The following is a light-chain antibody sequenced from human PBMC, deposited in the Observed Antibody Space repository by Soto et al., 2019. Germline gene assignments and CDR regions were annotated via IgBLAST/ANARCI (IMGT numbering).Light chain of an antibody. V-gene: IGLV4-60*02. CDR1: SGHSSYI. Sequence: QLVLTQSSSASASLGSSVEFTCTLSSGHSSYIIAWHQQQPGKAPRYLMKLEGSGSYNKGSGVPDRFSGSSSGADRYLTISNLQFEDEADYYCETWDSNTRVFGGGTKVTVL. CDR3: ETWDSNTRV. CDR2: LEGSGSY. J-gene: IGLJ2*01.